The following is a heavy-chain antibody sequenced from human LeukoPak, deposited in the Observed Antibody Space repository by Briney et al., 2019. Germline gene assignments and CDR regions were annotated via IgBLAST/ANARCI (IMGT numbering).Heavy chain of an antibody. CDR3: AREKRVAGSRGGFDP. D-gene: IGHD6-19*01. Sequence: ASVKVSCKASGYTFTGYYMHWVRQAPGQGLEWMGCINPNSGGTNYAQKFQGRVTMTRDTSISTAYMELSRLRSDDTAVYYCAREKRVAGSRGGFDPWGQGTLVTVSS. V-gene: IGHV1-2*02. J-gene: IGHJ5*02. CDR2: INPNSGGT. CDR1: GYTFTGYY.